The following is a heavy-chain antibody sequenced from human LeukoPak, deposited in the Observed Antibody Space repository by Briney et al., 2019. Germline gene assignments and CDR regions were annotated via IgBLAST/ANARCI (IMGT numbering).Heavy chain of an antibody. J-gene: IGHJ4*02. Sequence: PSETLSLTCAVYGGSFSGYYWSWIRQPLGKGLEWIGEINHSGSTNYNPSLKSRVTISVDTSKNQFSLKLSSVTAADTAVYYCARVRLYGSGSYYNGRTPLDYWGQGTLVTVSS. V-gene: IGHV4-34*01. CDR3: ARVRLYGSGSYYNGRTPLDY. D-gene: IGHD3-10*01. CDR1: GGSFSGYY. CDR2: INHSGST.